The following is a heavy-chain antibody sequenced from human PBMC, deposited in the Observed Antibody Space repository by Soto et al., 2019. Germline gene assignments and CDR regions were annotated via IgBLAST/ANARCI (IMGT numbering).Heavy chain of an antibody. J-gene: IGHJ6*02. Sequence: LRLSCAASGFTFDDYTMHWVRQAPGKGLEWVSLISWDGGSTYYADSVKGRFTISRDNSKNSLYLQMNSLRTEDTALYYCAKVLYGSGSPPYYYYGMDVWGQGTTVTVSS. CDR2: ISWDGGST. CDR1: GFTFDDYT. D-gene: IGHD3-10*01. CDR3: AKVLYGSGSPPYYYYGMDV. V-gene: IGHV3-43*01.